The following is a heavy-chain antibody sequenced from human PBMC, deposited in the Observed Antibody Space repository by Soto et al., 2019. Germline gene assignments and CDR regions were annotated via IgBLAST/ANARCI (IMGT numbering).Heavy chain of an antibody. J-gene: IGHJ5*02. Sequence: ETXSLTCTVSGGSIXSYYWSWIRQPPVKGLEWIGYIYYSGSTNYNPSLKSRVTISVDTSKNQFSLKLSSVTAADTAVYYCARWLGYYDSSGYYWNWFDPWGQGTLGTVSS. D-gene: IGHD3-22*01. CDR1: GGSIXSYY. CDR2: IYYSGST. V-gene: IGHV4-59*01. CDR3: ARWLGYYDSSGYYWNWFDP.